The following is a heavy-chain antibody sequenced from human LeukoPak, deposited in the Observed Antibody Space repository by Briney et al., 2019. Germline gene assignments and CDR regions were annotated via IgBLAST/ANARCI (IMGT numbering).Heavy chain of an antibody. V-gene: IGHV5-10-1*01. CDR2: IDPSDSYT. D-gene: IGHD2-15*01. CDR1: GYIFTSYW. J-gene: IGHJ3*02. CDR3: ARQTKDSDAFDS. Sequence: GKPLSFSCKCSGYIFTSYWISWARQITGKGLEWGGSIDPSDSYTNYSPSFEGHVTISADKTISTAYRQWSSLKASDTAMYYCARQTKDSDAFDSWGQGTMVTVS.